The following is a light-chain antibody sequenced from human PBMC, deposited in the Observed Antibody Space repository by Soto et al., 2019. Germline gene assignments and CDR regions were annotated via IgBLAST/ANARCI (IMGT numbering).Light chain of an antibody. Sequence: QSALTKPASVSGSPGQSITISCTGTSSDVGGYDYVSWYQQHPGKAPKLMIYEVTNRPSGVSNRFSGSKSGNTASLTISGLQAEDEADYYCSSYTSSSILVFGGGTKLTVL. J-gene: IGLJ3*02. V-gene: IGLV2-14*01. CDR3: SSYTSSSILV. CDR2: EVT. CDR1: SSDVGGYDY.